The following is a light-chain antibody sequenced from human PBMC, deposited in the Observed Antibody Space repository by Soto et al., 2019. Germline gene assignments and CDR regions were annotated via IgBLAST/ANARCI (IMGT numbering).Light chain of an antibody. Sequence: EIVLTQSPGTLSLSPGERATLSCRASQSVRSSYLAWYQQKPGQAPRLLIYGASSRATGIPDRFCGSGSGTDFTLSISRLEPEDFVMYYCQQYGSLPYTFGQGTKLEIK. CDR1: QSVRSSY. J-gene: IGKJ2*01. CDR3: QQYGSLPYT. CDR2: GAS. V-gene: IGKV3-20*01.